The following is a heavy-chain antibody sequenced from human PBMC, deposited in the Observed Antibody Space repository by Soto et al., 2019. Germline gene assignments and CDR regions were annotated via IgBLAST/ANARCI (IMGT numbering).Heavy chain of an antibody. Sequence: PSETLSLTCTVSGGSIGSGDYYWSWIRQPPGKGLEWIGYIYYSGSTYYNPSLKSRVTISVDTSKNQFSLKLSSVTAADTAVYYCALLSELPTRATYNWFDPWGQGNLVTVSS. CDR3: ALLSELPTRATYNWFDP. J-gene: IGHJ5*02. D-gene: IGHD5-12*01. V-gene: IGHV4-30-4*01. CDR2: IYYSGST. CDR1: GGSIGSGDYY.